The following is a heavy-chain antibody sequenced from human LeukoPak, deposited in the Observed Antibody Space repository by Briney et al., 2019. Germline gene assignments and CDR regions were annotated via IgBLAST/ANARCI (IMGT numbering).Heavy chain of an antibody. V-gene: IGHV4-34*01. CDR2: INHSGST. J-gene: IGHJ4*02. Sequence: GSLRLSCAASGFTFSSYSMNWIRQPPGKGLEWIGEINHSGSTNYNPSLKSRVTISVDTSKNQFSLKLSSVTAADTAVYYCARVSRITIFGVVIGASYFDYWGRGTLVTVSS. CDR1: GFTFSSYS. CDR3: ARVSRITIFGVVIGASYFDY. D-gene: IGHD3-3*01.